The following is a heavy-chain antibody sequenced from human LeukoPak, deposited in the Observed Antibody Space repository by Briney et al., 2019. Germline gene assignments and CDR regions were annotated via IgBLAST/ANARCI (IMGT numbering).Heavy chain of an antibody. Sequence: ASVKVSCKASGYTFTGYCMHWVRQAPGQGLEWMGWINPNSGGTNYAQKFHGRVTMTRDTSISTAYMELSRLRSDDTAVYYCARVIRWKGYFDLWGRGTLVTVSS. CDR1: GYTFTGYC. D-gene: IGHD4-23*01. CDR2: INPNSGGT. V-gene: IGHV1-2*02. CDR3: ARVIRWKGYFDL. J-gene: IGHJ2*01.